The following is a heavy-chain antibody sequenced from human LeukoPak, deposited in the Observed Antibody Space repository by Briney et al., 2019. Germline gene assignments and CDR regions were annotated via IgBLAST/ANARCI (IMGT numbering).Heavy chain of an antibody. Sequence: QTGGSLRLSCAASGFTFSSYAMHWVRQAPGKGLEWVAVIIYDGSNKYYADSVKGRFTISRDNSKNTLCLQMNSLRAEDTAVYYCARGPGGGATLDYWGQGTLVTVSS. V-gene: IGHV3-30-3*01. D-gene: IGHD1-26*01. J-gene: IGHJ4*02. CDR3: ARGPGGGATLDY. CDR1: GFTFSSYA. CDR2: IIYDGSNK.